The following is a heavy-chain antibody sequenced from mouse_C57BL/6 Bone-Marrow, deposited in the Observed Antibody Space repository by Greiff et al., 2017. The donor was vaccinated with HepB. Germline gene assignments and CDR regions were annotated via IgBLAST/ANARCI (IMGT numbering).Heavy chain of an antibody. Sequence: EVQLVESGEGLVKPGGSLKLSCAASGFTFSSYAMSWVRQTPEKRLEWVAYISSGGDYIYYADTVKGRFTISRDNARNTLYLQMSSLKSEDTAMYYCTRDPSMVTGGAWFAYWGQGTLVTVSA. D-gene: IGHD2-2*01. J-gene: IGHJ3*01. CDR2: ISSGGDYI. CDR1: GFTFSSYA. CDR3: TRDPSMVTGGAWFAY. V-gene: IGHV5-9-1*02.